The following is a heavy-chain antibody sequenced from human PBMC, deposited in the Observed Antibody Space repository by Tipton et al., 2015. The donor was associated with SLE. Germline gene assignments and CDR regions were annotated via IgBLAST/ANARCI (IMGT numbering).Heavy chain of an antibody. V-gene: IGHV3-21*01. CDR3: AKGREWTEYGSNALDY. D-gene: IGHD3/OR15-3a*01. Sequence: SLRLSCAASGFTFSSYSMNWVRQAPGKGLEWVSSISSSSSYIYYADSVKGRFTISRDNSKNTLYLQMDGLSAEDSAVYFCAKGREWTEYGSNALDYWGQGTLVTVSS. J-gene: IGHJ4*02. CDR1: GFTFSSYS. CDR2: ISSSSSYI.